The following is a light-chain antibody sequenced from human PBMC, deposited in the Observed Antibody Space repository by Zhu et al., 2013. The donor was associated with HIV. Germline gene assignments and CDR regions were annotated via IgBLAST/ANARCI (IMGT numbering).Light chain of an antibody. CDR3: LQDYNYPPT. CDR1: QDINDY. J-gene: IGKJ1*01. CDR2: GAS. V-gene: IGKV1-27*01. Sequence: DIQMTQSPSSLSASVGDRVTITCRASQDINDYLAWYQQKPGKVPKLLIYGASTRATGIPARFSGSGSGTEFTLTISSLQPEDCATYYCLQDYNYPPTFGQGPRWRSN.